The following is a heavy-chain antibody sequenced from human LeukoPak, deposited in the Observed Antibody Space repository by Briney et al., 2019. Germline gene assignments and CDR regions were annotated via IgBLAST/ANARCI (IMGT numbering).Heavy chain of an antibody. V-gene: IGHV3-74*01. D-gene: IGHD4-17*01. CDR2: INSDGSIT. J-gene: IGHJ3*02. Sequence: GGSLRLSCAASGFTFSPYWMHWVRQAPGKGLVWVSHINSDGSITTYADSVKGRFTISRDNAKNSLYLQMNSLRAEDTALYYCAKGLVTTVTTSDAFDIWGQGTMVTVSS. CDR1: GFTFSPYW. CDR3: AKGLVTTVTTSDAFDI.